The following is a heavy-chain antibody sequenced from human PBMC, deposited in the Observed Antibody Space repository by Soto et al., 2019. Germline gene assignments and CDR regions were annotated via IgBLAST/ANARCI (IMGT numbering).Heavy chain of an antibody. CDR1: GGTFSSDA. Sequence: SVKVSCKASGGTFSSDAISWVRQAPGQGLEWMGGIIPIFGTANYAQKFQGRVTITADESTSTAYMELSSLRSEDTAVYYCARFALGYCSGGSCYSPNWFDPWGQGTLVTVSS. J-gene: IGHJ5*01. CDR3: ARFALGYCSGGSCYSPNWFDP. CDR2: IIPIFGTA. D-gene: IGHD2-15*01. V-gene: IGHV1-69*13.